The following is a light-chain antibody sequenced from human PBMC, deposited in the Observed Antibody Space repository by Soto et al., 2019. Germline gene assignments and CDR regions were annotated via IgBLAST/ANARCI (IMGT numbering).Light chain of an antibody. CDR1: QTISSW. CDR3: QHYNSYSEA. CDR2: KAS. J-gene: IGKJ1*01. Sequence: DIQMTQSPSTLSGSVGDRVTITCRASQTISSWLAWYQQKPGKAPKLLIHKASTLKSGVPSRFSGSGSGTEFTLTISSLQPDDFATYYCQHYNSYSEAFGQGTKVDIX. V-gene: IGKV1-5*03.